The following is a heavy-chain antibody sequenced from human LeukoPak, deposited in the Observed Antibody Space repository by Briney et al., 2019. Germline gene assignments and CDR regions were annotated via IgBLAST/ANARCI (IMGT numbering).Heavy chain of an antibody. CDR1: GFTFRSEA. D-gene: IGHD3-22*01. Sequence: GGSLRLSCAGSGFTFRSEAMSGVRQAPGKGLEWVSAISGSGGRTYYADSVKGRFTISRDNSKNTLYLHMNSLRAEDTAVYYCAKVEIRNYYDSSGYSAFDYWGQGTLVTVSS. V-gene: IGHV3-23*01. CDR2: ISGSGGRT. J-gene: IGHJ4*02. CDR3: AKVEIRNYYDSSGYSAFDY.